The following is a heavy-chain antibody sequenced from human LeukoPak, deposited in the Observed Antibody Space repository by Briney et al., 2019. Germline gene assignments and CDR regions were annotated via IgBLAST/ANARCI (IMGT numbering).Heavy chain of an antibody. V-gene: IGHV3-23*01. J-gene: IGHJ4*02. D-gene: IGHD2-15*01. CDR1: GFTFSSYA. CDR3: AKAGAVVVVAAKFFDY. CDR2: ISGSGGST. Sequence: GGSLRLSCAASGFTFSSYAMSWVREAPGKGLEWVSAISGSGGSTYYADSVKGRFTISRDNSKNTLYLQMNSLRAEDTAVYYCAKAGAVVVVAAKFFDYWGQGTLVTVSS.